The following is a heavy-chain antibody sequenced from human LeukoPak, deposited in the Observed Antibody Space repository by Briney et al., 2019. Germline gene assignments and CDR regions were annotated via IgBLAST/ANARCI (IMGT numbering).Heavy chain of an antibody. J-gene: IGHJ4*02. CDR2: ISYDGSNK. Sequence: PGGSLRLSCAASGFTFSSYAMHWVRQAPGKGLEWVAVISYDGSNKYYADSVKGRFTISRDNSKNTLYLQMNSLRAEDTAVYYCARDFAPHTKRPDDLIDYWGQGTLATVSS. D-gene: IGHD2-2*01. CDR3: ARDFAPHTKRPDDLIDY. CDR1: GFTFSSYA. V-gene: IGHV3-30*04.